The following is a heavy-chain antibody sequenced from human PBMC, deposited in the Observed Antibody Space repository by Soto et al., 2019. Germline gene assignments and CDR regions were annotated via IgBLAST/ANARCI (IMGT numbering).Heavy chain of an antibody. Sequence: SETLSLTCTVSGGSISSYYWSWIRQPPGKGLEWIGYIYYSGSTNYNPSLKSRVTISVDASKNQFSLKLSSVTAADTAVYYCERGYDILTGSCWFDPWGQGTLVTVSS. CDR1: GGSISSYY. V-gene: IGHV4-59*01. CDR3: ERGYDILTGSCWFDP. D-gene: IGHD3-9*01. J-gene: IGHJ5*02. CDR2: IYYSGST.